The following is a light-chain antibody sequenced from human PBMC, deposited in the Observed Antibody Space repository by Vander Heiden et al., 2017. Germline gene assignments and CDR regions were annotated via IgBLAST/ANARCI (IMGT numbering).Light chain of an antibody. Sequence: DIQMTQSPSSLSASVGDRVTITCRASQSISNYLNWYQQKPGKAPKLLIYAASSLQSGVPSRFSGSGSGTDFTLTISRLQPEDFATYYCQQSDSTPNTFGQGTKLEIK. V-gene: IGKV1-39*01. CDR2: AAS. J-gene: IGKJ2*01. CDR1: QSISNY. CDR3: QQSDSTPNT.